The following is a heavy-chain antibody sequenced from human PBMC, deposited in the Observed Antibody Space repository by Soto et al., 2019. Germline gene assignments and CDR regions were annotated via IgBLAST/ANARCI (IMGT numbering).Heavy chain of an antibody. CDR2: IYPGDSDT. V-gene: IGHV5-51*01. D-gene: IGHD6-25*01. J-gene: IGHJ6*02. CDR3: ARRSEFYYYYYGMDV. CDR1: GYSFTSYW. Sequence: GESLKISCKGSGYSFTSYWIGRVRQMPGKGLEWMGIIYPGDSDTRYSPSFQGQVTISADKSISTAYLQWSSLKASDTAMYYCARRSEFYYYYYGMDVWGQGTTVTVSS.